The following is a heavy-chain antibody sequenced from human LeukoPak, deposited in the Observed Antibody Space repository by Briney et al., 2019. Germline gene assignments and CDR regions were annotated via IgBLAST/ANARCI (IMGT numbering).Heavy chain of an antibody. CDR2: IHYSDGTT. CDR3: AKGGGRPLDDAFDI. CDR1: GFSFGSYG. V-gene: IGHV3-23*01. J-gene: IGHJ3*02. Sequence: QPGGSLLLSCVASGFSFGSYGMSWFRPAAGKGLEWVSTIHYSDGTTYYADSVKGRFTVTRDSPNNTLSLQMDNLRTEDTAVYYCAKGGGRPLDDAFDIWGQETMVTVSS.